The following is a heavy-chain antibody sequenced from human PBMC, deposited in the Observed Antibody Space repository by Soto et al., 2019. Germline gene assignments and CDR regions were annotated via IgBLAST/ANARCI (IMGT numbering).Heavy chain of an antibody. Sequence: QVQLQESGPGLVKPSQTLSLTCTVSGGSISSGGYYWSWIRQHPGKGLEWIGYIYYSGSTYYNPALKSRITXXVXTXXNQFSLKLSSVTAADTAVYDCARRITMVRGDAFDIWGQGTMVTVSS. CDR2: IYYSGST. V-gene: IGHV4-31*03. D-gene: IGHD3-10*01. J-gene: IGHJ3*02. CDR1: GGSISSGGYY. CDR3: ARRITMVRGDAFDI.